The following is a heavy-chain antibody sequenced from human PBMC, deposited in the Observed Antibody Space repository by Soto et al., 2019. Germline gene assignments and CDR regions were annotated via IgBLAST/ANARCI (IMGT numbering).Heavy chain of an antibody. Sequence: CILKTTRKGLEWIGEINHSGSANYNPSLKSRVTISVDTSKNQFSLKLSSVTAADTAVYYCASAGFGKGSLKNGFDPWGQGTLVTVSS. D-gene: IGHD3-10*01. CDR2: INHSGSA. V-gene: IGHV4-34*01. CDR3: ASAGFGKGSLKNGFDP. J-gene: IGHJ5*02.